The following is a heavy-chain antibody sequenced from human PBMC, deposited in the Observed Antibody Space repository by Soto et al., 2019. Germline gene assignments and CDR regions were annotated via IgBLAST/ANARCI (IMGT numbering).Heavy chain of an antibody. D-gene: IGHD3-22*01. J-gene: IGHJ4*02. CDR3: ARAAALYYYDSSGYSPVDY. V-gene: IGHV1-18*01. CDR1: GYTFTSYG. CDR2: ISAYNGNT. Sequence: GASVKVSCKASGYTFTSYGISWVRQAPGQGLEWMGWISAYNGNTNYAQKLQGRVTMTTDTSTSTAYMELRSLRSDDTAVYYCARAAALYYYDSSGYSPVDYWGQGTLVTVSS.